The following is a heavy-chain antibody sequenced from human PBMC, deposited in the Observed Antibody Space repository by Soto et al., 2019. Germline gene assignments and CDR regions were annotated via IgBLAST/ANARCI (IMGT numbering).Heavy chain of an antibody. CDR2: IYASGSP. D-gene: IGHD1-26*01. V-gene: IGHV4-59*02. Sequence: SETLSLTCTISGGSVSFHYWSWIRQSTGQGLEWIGYIYASGSPYYNPSLRSRVTISADTSKNQISLKLTSPTAADTAVYYCARGVGSSPPQYWGRGTLVTVSS. CDR1: GGSVSFHY. CDR3: ARGVGSSPPQY. J-gene: IGHJ4*02.